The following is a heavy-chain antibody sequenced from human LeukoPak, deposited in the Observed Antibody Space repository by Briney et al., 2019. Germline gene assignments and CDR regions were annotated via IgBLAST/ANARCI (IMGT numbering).Heavy chain of an antibody. CDR3: ARQNRGDPVSMVRAGYYYYGMDV. J-gene: IGHJ6*02. Sequence: PSETLSLTCTVSGGSISSSSYYWGWIRQPPGKGLEWIGSIYYSGSTYYNPSLKSRVTISVDTSKNQFSLKLSSVTAADTAVYYCARQNRGDPVSMVRAGYYYYGMDVWGQGTTVTVSS. D-gene: IGHD3-10*01. CDR1: GGSISSSSYY. CDR2: IYYSGST. V-gene: IGHV4-39*01.